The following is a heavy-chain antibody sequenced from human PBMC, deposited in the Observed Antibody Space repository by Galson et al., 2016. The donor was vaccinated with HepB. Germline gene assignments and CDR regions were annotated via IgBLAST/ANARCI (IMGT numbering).Heavy chain of an antibody. Sequence: CAISGDSVSSNSVSWNWIRQSPSRGLEWLGRTYYRSKWYNEYAVSVKGRITINPDTSKNQFSLQLNSVTPEDTAVYYCVRAGWPPNLDYWGQGTLVTVSS. CDR3: VRAGWPPNLDY. J-gene: IGHJ4*02. CDR2: TYYRSKWYN. CDR1: GDSVSSNSVS. D-gene: IGHD6-19*01. V-gene: IGHV6-1*01.